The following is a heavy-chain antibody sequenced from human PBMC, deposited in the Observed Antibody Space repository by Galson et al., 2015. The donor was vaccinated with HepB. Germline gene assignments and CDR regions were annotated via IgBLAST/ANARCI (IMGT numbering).Heavy chain of an antibody. CDR2: IYPGDSDT. Sequence: QSGAEVKKPGESLKISCKGSGSSFTSYWIGWVRQMPGKGLEWMGIIYPGDSDTRYSPSFQGQVTISADKSISTAYLQWSSLKASDTAMYYCARRTYSSSWYGRNDAFDIWGQGTMVTVSS. D-gene: IGHD6-13*01. J-gene: IGHJ3*02. CDR3: ARRTYSSSWYGRNDAFDI. CDR1: GSSFTSYW. V-gene: IGHV5-51*01.